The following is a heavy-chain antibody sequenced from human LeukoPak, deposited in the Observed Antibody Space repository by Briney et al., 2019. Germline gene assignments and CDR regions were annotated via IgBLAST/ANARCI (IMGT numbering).Heavy chain of an antibody. D-gene: IGHD3-22*01. CDR3: AREGSGYYPNWFDP. V-gene: IGHV4-59*01. Sequence: SETLSLTCTVSGGSISSYYWSWIRQPPGKGLEWIGYIYYSGSTNYNPSLKSRVTISVDTSKNQFSLRLSSVTAADTAVYYCAREGSGYYPNWFDPWGQGTLVTVSS. CDR1: GGSISSYY. CDR2: IYYSGST. J-gene: IGHJ5*02.